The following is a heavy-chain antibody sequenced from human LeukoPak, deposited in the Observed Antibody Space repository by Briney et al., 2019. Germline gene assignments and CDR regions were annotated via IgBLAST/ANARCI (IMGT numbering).Heavy chain of an antibody. CDR1: GGSISSGGYS. V-gene: IGHV4-30-4*07. D-gene: IGHD6-13*01. CDR3: ARKRRKIAAGWFDP. J-gene: IGHJ5*02. Sequence: PSQTLSLTCTVSGGSISSGGYSWSWIRQPPGKGLEWIGYIYYSGSTYYNPSLKSRVTISVDTSKNQFSLKLSSVTAADTAVYYCARKRRKIAAGWFDPWGQGTLVTVSS. CDR2: IYYSGST.